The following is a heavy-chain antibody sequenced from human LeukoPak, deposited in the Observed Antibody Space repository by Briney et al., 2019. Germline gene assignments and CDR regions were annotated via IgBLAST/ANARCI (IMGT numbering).Heavy chain of an antibody. V-gene: IGHV1-46*01. Sequence: ASVKVSCKASGYTFTSYYMHWVRQAPGQGLEWMGIINPSGGSTSYAQKFQGRVTMTRDMSTSTVYMELSSLRSEDTAVYYCARAHLGYYDSSGYDDYWGQGTLVTVSS. J-gene: IGHJ4*02. CDR1: GYTFTSYY. CDR3: ARAHLGYYDSSGYDDY. D-gene: IGHD3-22*01. CDR2: INPSGGST.